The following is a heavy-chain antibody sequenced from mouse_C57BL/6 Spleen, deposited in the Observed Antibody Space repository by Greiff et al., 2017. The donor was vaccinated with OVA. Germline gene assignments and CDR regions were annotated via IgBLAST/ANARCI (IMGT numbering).Heavy chain of an antibody. CDR3: APYYGSSPWFAY. Sequence: EVKLQESGAELVKPGASVKLSCTASGFNIKDYYMHWVKQRTEQGLEWIGRIDPEDGETKYAPKFQGKATITADTSSNTAYLQLSSLTSEDTAVYYCAPYYGSSPWFAYWGQGTLVTVSA. J-gene: IGHJ3*01. CDR1: GFNIKDYY. V-gene: IGHV14-2*01. CDR2: IDPEDGET. D-gene: IGHD1-1*01.